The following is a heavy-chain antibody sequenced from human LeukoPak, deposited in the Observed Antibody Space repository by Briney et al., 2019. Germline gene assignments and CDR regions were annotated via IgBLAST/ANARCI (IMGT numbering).Heavy chain of an antibody. Sequence: SQTLSLTCTVSGGSISSGSYYWSWIRQPPGKGLEWIGYIYYSGSTNYNPSLKSRVTISVDTSKNQFSLKLSSVTAADTAVYFCAKDATPRNGIWDNFDHWGQGTPVTVSS. CDR1: GGSISSGSYY. CDR2: IYYSGST. J-gene: IGHJ4*02. CDR3: AKDATPRNGIWDNFDH. V-gene: IGHV4-61*01. D-gene: IGHD1-26*01.